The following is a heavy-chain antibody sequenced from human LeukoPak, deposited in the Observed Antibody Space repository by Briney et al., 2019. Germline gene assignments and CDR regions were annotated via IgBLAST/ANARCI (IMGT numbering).Heavy chain of an antibody. V-gene: IGHV4-30-4*01. J-gene: IGHJ3*02. Sequence: PQTLSLTCTVSGGSISSGDYYWGWLRQTPGRGLDWIGYINYSGSTYYNPSMKNRVTITIATSKNQFSLKLSCGPAADTAVYYCARGGFGVVITDAFDIWGQGTMVTVSS. D-gene: IGHD3-3*01. CDR1: GGSISSGDYY. CDR3: ARGGFGVVITDAFDI. CDR2: INYSGST.